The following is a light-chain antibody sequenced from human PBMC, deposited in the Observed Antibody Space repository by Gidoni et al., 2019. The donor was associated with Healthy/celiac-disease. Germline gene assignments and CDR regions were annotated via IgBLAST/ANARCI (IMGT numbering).Light chain of an antibody. CDR3: QQSYSTPG. CDR1: QSISSY. CDR2: AAS. Sequence: DIQMTHSPSTLSASVGDRVTITCRASQSISSYLNWYQQKPGKAPKLLIYAASSLQSGVPSRFSGSGSRTDFTLTISSLQPEDFATYYCQQSYSTPGFGGGTKVEIK. V-gene: IGKV1-39*01. J-gene: IGKJ4*01.